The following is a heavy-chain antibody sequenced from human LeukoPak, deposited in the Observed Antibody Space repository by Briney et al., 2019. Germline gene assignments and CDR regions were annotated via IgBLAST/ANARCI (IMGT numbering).Heavy chain of an antibody. D-gene: IGHD3-3*01. CDR2: ISGSGGST. Sequence: PGGSLRLSCAASGFTFSSYAMSWVRQAPGKGLEWVSAISGSGGSTYYADSVKGRFTISRDNSKNTLYLQMNSLRAEDTAVYYCATSIKYDFWSGYCMFHGMDVWGQGTTVTVSS. V-gene: IGHV3-23*01. CDR1: GFTFSSYA. CDR3: ATSIKYDFWSGYCMFHGMDV. J-gene: IGHJ6*02.